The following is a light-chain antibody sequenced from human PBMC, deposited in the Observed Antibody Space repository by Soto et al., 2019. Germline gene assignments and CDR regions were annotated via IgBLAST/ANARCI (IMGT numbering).Light chain of an antibody. Sequence: DIQMTQSPSTLSASVGDRVTITCRASQSISSWLAWYQQKPGKAPKLLIYKASSLESGVPSRFSGSGSGTEFTLTISSLQPDDFPTYYCQQYKSLYTFGHGTKLEIK. CDR2: KAS. CDR1: QSISSW. CDR3: QQYKSLYT. J-gene: IGKJ2*01. V-gene: IGKV1-5*03.